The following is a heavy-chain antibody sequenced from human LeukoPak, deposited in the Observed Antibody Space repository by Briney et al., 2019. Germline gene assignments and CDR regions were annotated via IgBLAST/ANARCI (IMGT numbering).Heavy chain of an antibody. V-gene: IGHV4-59*01. CDR1: GGSISSYY. D-gene: IGHD3-16*02. J-gene: IGHJ3*02. Sequence: PSETLSLTCTVSGGSISSYYWSWIRQPPGKGLEWIGYIYYSGSTNYNPSLKSRVTISVDTSKNQFSLKLSSVTAADTAVYYCARDSDYVWGSYRSYAFDIWGQGTMVTVSS. CDR3: ARDSDYVWGSYRSYAFDI. CDR2: IYYSGST.